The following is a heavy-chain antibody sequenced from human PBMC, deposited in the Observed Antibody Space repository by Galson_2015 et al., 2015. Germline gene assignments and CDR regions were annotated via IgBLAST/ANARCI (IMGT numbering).Heavy chain of an antibody. Sequence: PALVNPTQPLTLPCTFSGFSLSTSGVGVGWIRQPPGKALEWLALIYWDADKRYSPSLKSRLTITKDTSKNQVVLTMTNMDPVDTATYYCAHSRWVRGLIITTYFDYWGQGTLVTVSS. J-gene: IGHJ4*02. V-gene: IGHV2-5*02. CDR3: AHSRWVRGLIITTYFDY. CDR2: IYWDADK. CDR1: GFSLSTSGVG. D-gene: IGHD3-10*01.